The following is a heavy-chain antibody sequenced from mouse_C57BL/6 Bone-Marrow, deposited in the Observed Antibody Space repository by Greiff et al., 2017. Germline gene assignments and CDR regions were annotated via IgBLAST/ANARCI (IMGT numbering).Heavy chain of an antibody. V-gene: IGHV2-2*01. CDR1: GFSLTSYG. D-gene: IGHD1-1*01. J-gene: IGHJ4*01. CDR2: IWSGGST. CDR3: AASYYGSLYAMDY. Sequence: QVQLQQSGPGLVQPSQSLSITCTVSGFSLTSYGVHWVRQSPGKGLEWLGVIWSGGSTDSNAAFISRLSISKDNSKSQVFFKMNSLQADDTAIYYCAASYYGSLYAMDYWGQGTSVTVSS.